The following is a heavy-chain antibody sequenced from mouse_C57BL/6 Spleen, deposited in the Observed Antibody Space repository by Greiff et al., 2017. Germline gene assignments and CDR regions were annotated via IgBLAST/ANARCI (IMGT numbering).Heavy chain of an antibody. Sequence: EVMLVESEGGLVQPGSSMKLTCTASGFTFSDYYMAWVRQVPEKGLAWVANIKYDGSSTYYLDSLKSRFIISRDNAKNILYLQMSSLKSEDTATYYCARDYYGHYFDYWGQGTTLTVSS. D-gene: IGHD1-1*01. CDR3: ARDYYGHYFDY. CDR1: GFTFSDYY. J-gene: IGHJ2*01. V-gene: IGHV5-16*01. CDR2: IKYDGSST.